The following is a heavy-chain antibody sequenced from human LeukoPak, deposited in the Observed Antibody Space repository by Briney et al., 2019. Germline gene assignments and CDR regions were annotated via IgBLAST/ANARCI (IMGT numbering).Heavy chain of an antibody. CDR1: GGSISSYY. CDR3: ARGLGGDGYNLDY. V-gene: IGHV4-59*01. Sequence: PSETLSLTCTVSGGSISSYYWSWIRQPPGKGLEWIGDIYYSGSTNCNPSLKSRLTISVDTSKNQFSLKLSSVTAADTAVYYCARGLGGDGYNLDYWGQGTLVTVSS. CDR2: IYYSGST. D-gene: IGHD5-24*01. J-gene: IGHJ4*02.